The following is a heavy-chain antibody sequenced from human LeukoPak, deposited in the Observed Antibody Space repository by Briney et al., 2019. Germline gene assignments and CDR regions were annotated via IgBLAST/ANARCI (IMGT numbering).Heavy chain of an antibody. CDR2: ISSTSSYI. Sequence: GGSLRLSCAASGFTFSSHSLDWVRQAPGKGLEWVSSISSTSSYIYYADSVKGRFTISRDNARNSLYLQMNRLRAEDTAVYYCARVGDYSDYAPDYSGQGTLVTVSS. J-gene: IGHJ4*03. CDR1: GFTFSSHS. D-gene: IGHD4-11*01. CDR3: ARVGDYSDYAPDY. V-gene: IGHV3-21*06.